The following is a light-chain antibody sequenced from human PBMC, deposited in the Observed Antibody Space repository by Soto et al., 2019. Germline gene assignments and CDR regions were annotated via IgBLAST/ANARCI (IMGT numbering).Light chain of an antibody. CDR2: DAS. CDR1: QNICSY. J-gene: IGKJ2*01. CDR3: QQRSNWPYT. Sequence: ETVLTQSPATLSLSPGARATLSCRASQNICSYLAWYQLKPGQAPRLLIYDASNRATGIPARFSGSGSGADFTLIISSLEPEDFAVYYCQQRSNWPYTFGQGTKLEIK. V-gene: IGKV3-11*01.